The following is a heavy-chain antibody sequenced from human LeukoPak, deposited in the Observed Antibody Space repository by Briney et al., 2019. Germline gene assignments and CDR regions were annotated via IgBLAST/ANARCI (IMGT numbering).Heavy chain of an antibody. CDR2: IYYSGST. V-gene: IGHV4-59*01. Sequence: SETLSLTCTVSGGSISSYYWSWIRQPPGKGLEWIGYIYYSGSTNYNPSLKSRVTISVDTSKNQFSLKLSSVTAADTAVYYCARDQGSGRDSSSWYDTNGVDAFDIWGQGTMVTVSS. D-gene: IGHD6-13*01. J-gene: IGHJ3*02. CDR1: GGSISSYY. CDR3: ARDQGSGRDSSSWYDTNGVDAFDI.